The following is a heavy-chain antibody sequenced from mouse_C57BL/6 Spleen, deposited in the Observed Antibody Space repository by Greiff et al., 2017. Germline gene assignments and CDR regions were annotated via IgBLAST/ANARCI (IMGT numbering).Heavy chain of an antibody. CDR1: GFSFNTYA. J-gene: IGHJ1*03. Sequence: EVKVVESGGGLVQPKGSLKLSCAASGFSFNTYAMNWVRQAPGKGLEWVARIRSKSNNYATYYADSVKDRFTISRDDSESMLYLQMNNLKTEDTAMYYCVRQGGGIYYGNYDWYFDVWGTGTTVTVSS. V-gene: IGHV10-1*01. CDR3: VRQGGGIYYGNYDWYFDV. D-gene: IGHD2-1*01. CDR2: IRSKSNNYAT.